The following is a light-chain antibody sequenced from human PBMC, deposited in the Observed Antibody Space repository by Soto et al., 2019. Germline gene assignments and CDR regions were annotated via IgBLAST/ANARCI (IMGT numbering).Light chain of an antibody. V-gene: IGKV1-33*01. CDR3: QQYENLPPI. J-gene: IGKJ4*01. CDR1: QDINNF. Sequence: DIRMTQSPSSLSASVGDRITITCQASQDINNFLNWYQQKPGKAPRLLIYDTSNVEGGVPSRFSGTGSGTDFTFTISSLQPEDIATYYCQQYENLPPIFGGGTKVEIK. CDR2: DTS.